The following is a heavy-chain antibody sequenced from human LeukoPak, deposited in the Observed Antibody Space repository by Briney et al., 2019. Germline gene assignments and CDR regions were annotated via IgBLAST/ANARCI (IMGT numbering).Heavy chain of an antibody. CDR2: LNPHNGGT. Sequence: ASVKVSCKVSGYTFTGYYMHWVRQAPGQGLEWMGWLNPHNGGTNYARKFQGRVTMTRDTSISTAYMELSGLRSDDTAVYYCARVDQRISFYFDYWGQGTLITVSS. D-gene: IGHD3-10*01. J-gene: IGHJ4*02. CDR3: ARVDQRISFYFDY. CDR1: GYTFTGYY. V-gene: IGHV1-2*02.